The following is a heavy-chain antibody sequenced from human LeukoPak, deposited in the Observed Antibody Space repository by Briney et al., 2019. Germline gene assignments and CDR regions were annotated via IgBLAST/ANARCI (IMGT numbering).Heavy chain of an antibody. CDR3: ARDRIAARPAWFDP. CDR2: INTNTGNP. J-gene: IGHJ5*02. Sequence: ASVKVSCKASGYTFTSYAMNWVRQAPGQGLEWMGWINTNTGNPTYAQGFTGRFVFSLDTSVSTAYLQISSLKAEDTAVYYCARDRIAARPAWFDPWGQGTLVTVSS. CDR1: GYTFTSYA. D-gene: IGHD6-6*01. V-gene: IGHV7-4-1*02.